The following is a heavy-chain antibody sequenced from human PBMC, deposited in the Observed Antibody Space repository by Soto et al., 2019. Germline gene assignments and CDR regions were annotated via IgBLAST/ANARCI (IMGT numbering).Heavy chain of an antibody. CDR3: AKWVEPYHGYYYYMDV. CDR2: ISGSGGST. V-gene: IGHV3-23*01. D-gene: IGHD1-1*01. J-gene: IGHJ6*03. Sequence: GGSLRLSCAASGFTFSSYAMSWVRQAPGKGLEWVSAISGSGGSTYYADSVKGRFTISRDNSKNTLYLQMNSLRAEDTAVYYCAKWVEPYHGYYYYMDVWGKGTTVTVSS. CDR1: GFTFSSYA.